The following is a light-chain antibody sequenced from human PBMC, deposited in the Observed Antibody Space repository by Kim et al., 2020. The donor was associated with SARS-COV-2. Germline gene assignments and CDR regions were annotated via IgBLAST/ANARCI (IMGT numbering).Light chain of an antibody. Sequence: EIVLTQSPGTLSLSPGERATLSCRASQSISNSYLAWYQQRAGQAPRLVIHGASSRATGIPDRFSGSGSGTDFTLTISRLEPEDFAVYYCQQYCSSPQTFGQGTKVDIK. CDR1: QSISNSY. V-gene: IGKV3-20*01. CDR3: QQYCSSPQT. CDR2: GAS. J-gene: IGKJ1*01.